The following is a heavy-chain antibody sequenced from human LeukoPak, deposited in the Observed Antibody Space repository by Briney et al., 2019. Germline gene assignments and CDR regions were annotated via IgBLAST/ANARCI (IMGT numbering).Heavy chain of an antibody. CDR3: SRDATGDH. J-gene: IGHJ4*02. CDR1: GFTFSDHY. CDR2: SRNRAKSYTT. V-gene: IGHV3-72*01. Sequence: GGSLRLSCAVSGFTFSDHYMDWVHQAPGKGLEWVGRSRNRAKSYTTDYAASVKGRFTISRDDSKSTLYLQMNSLETEDTAVYYCSRDATGDHWGQGTLVSVSS.